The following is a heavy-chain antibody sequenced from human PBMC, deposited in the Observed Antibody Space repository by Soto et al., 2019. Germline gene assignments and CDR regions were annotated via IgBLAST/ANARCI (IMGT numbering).Heavy chain of an antibody. Sequence: ASVKVSCKASGYTFTGYYIHWVRQAPGQGLEWTGWINPNSGCTNYAQKFQGRVTMTRDTSISTAYMELSRLRSDDTAVYYCARPNVLLWFGESGFYGMDVWGQGTTVTVSS. CDR3: ARPNVLLWFGESGFYGMDV. J-gene: IGHJ6*02. CDR1: GYTFTGYY. V-gene: IGHV1-2*02. D-gene: IGHD3-10*01. CDR2: INPNSGCT.